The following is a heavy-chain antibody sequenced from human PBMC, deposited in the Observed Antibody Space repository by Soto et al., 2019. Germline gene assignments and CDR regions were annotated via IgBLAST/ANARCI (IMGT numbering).Heavy chain of an antibody. D-gene: IGHD3-22*01. Sequence: GESLKISCKGSGYSFTSYWISWVRQMPGKGLEWMGRIDPSDSYTNYSPSFQGHVTISADKSISTAYLQWSSLKASDTAMYYCARYTPQYYYDSSGNNWFDPWGQGTLVTVSS. J-gene: IGHJ5*02. CDR1: GYSFTSYW. V-gene: IGHV5-10-1*01. CDR2: IDPSDSYT. CDR3: ARYTPQYYYDSSGNNWFDP.